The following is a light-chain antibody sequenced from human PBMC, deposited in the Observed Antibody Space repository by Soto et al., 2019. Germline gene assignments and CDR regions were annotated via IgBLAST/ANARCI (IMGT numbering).Light chain of an antibody. CDR2: GAS. CDR3: QQYGRFHVYT. CDR1: QSVTNDY. Sequence: ENVLTQSPGTLSVSPGERATLSCRASQSVTNDYLAWYQHRPGQTPRIIIYGASHRPAGIPDRFSGSGSGTEFTLTISRVEPEDLSVYYCQQYGRFHVYTVGQGTKLDI. J-gene: IGKJ2*01. V-gene: IGKV3-20*01.